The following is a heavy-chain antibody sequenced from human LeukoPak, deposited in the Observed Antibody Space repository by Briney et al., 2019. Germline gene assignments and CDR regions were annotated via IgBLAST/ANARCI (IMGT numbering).Heavy chain of an antibody. CDR2: INHSGST. CDR1: GGSLSGYY. J-gene: IGHJ6*02. D-gene: IGHD3-22*01. V-gene: IGHV4-34*01. CDR3: ARGVMYYYDSSGYYYEYYYGMDV. Sequence: KSSETLSLTCAVYGGSLSGYYWSWIRQPPGKGLEWIGEINHSGSTNYNPSLKSRVTISVDTSKNQFSLKLSSVTAADTAVYYCARGVMYYYDSSGYYYEYYYGMDVWGQGTTVTVSS.